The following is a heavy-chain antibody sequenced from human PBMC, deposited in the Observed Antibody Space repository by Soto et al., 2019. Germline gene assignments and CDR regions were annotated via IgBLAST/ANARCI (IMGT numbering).Heavy chain of an antibody. D-gene: IGHD1-1*01. Sequence: ASVKVSCKASGYTFSDFARHCVRQAPGQSLEWMGWINAGYGNTKSSQKFQDRVTITRDTSASTAYMELFSLTSEDTAMYYCARDRGRYSDESFHHWGQGTLVAVCS. CDR1: GYTFSDFA. CDR3: ARDRGRYSDESFHH. J-gene: IGHJ1*01. V-gene: IGHV1-3*01. CDR2: INAGYGNT.